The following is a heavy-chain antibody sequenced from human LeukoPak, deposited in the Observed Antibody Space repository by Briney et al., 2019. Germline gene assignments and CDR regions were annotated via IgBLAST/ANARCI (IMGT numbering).Heavy chain of an antibody. CDR1: GFTFSRYW. Sequence: GGSLRLSCAASGFTFSRYWMSWVRQAPGKGLEWVANIKQDGSEKFYVDSVKGRFTISRDNAKNSLFLQMNSLRAEDTAVYYCVRWIASGSGIYWYFDVWGRGTLVTVSS. J-gene: IGHJ2*01. CDR2: IKQDGSEK. D-gene: IGHD1-26*01. V-gene: IGHV3-7*01. CDR3: VRWIASGSGIYWYFDV.